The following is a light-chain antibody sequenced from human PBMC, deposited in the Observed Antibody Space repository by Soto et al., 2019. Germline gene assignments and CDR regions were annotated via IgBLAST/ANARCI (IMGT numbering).Light chain of an antibody. CDR2: EVS. Sequence: QSALTQPASVSGSPGQPITISCTGTNSDVGGYDYVSWYQQHPGNAPKLMIYEVSNRPSGVSTRFSGSRSGNTASLTISGRQAEDEADDYCSSYTSSTTLGVFGGGTKVTVL. J-gene: IGLJ3*02. V-gene: IGLV2-14*01. CDR3: SSYTSSTTLGV. CDR1: NSDVGGYDY.